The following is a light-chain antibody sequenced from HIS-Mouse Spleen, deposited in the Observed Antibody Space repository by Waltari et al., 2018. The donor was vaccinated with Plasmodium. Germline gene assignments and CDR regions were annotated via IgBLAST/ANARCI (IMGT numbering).Light chain of an antibody. CDR2: AAS. V-gene: IGKV1-8*01. CDR1: QGISSY. Sequence: AIRMTQSPSSFSASSGARVTITCRASQGISSYLAWYQQKPGKAPKLLIYAASTFQSGVPSRFSGSGSGTDFTLTISCLQSEDFATYYCQQYYSYLLTFGGGTKVESK. J-gene: IGKJ4*01. CDR3: QQYYSYLLT.